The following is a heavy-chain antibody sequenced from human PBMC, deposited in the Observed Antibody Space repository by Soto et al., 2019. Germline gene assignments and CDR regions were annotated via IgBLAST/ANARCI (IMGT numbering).Heavy chain of an antibody. CDR3: ARDPTSDGYDREGDY. CDR2: IYHSGST. J-gene: IGHJ4*02. Sequence: SETPSLTCAVSGGSISSSNWWSWVRQPPGKGLEWIGGIYHSGSTNYNPSLKSRVTISVDKSKNQFSLKLSSVTTADTAVYYCARDPTSDGYDREGDYWGQGTLVTVSS. D-gene: IGHD5-12*01. CDR1: GGSISSSNW. V-gene: IGHV4-4*02.